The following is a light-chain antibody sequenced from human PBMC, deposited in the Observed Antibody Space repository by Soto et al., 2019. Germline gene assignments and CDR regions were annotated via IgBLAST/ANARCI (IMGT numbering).Light chain of an antibody. CDR2: DVT. Sequence: QSALTQPPSVSGSPGQSVSISCTGTSSDVGGYYYVSWYQQRLGKAPKLLIYDVTRRPSGVPDRFSGSKSGNTASLTISGLPGEDEADFYCRSYGGTFSYVLRTGTKVTV. CDR1: SSDVGGYYY. CDR3: RSYGGTFSYV. V-gene: IGLV2-11*01. J-gene: IGLJ1*01.